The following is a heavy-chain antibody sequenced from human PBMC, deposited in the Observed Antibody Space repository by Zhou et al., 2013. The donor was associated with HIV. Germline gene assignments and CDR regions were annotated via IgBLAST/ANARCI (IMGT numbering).Heavy chain of an antibody. Sequence: QVQLVQSGTEVKKPGTSVRVSCRASGLPLHRPFLYTGSDTAPGQDFEWMGYMLPQSGDATYSEKFQGRVSMTRDTSITTAFMDLSALTSDDTAVYYCARTDFGSGTLLHHWGQGTLVTVSS. V-gene: IGHV1-2*02. CDR2: MLPQSGDA. J-gene: IGHJ4*02. CDR3: ARTDFGSGTLLHH. D-gene: IGHD3-10*01. CDR1: GLPLHRPF.